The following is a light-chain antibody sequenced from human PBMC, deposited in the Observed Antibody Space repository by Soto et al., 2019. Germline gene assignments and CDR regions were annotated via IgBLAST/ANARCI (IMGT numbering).Light chain of an antibody. CDR2: GNS. CDR3: QSYNSRLRGAV. Sequence: QSVLTQPPSVSGAPGQRVTISCTGSTSNIGAGYDVHWYQQLPGTAPKLLIHGNSNRPSGVPDRFSGSKSGTSASLAITGLQAEDEADYYCQSYNSRLRGAVFGGGTQLTVL. CDR1: TSNIGAGYD. V-gene: IGLV1-40*01. J-gene: IGLJ7*01.